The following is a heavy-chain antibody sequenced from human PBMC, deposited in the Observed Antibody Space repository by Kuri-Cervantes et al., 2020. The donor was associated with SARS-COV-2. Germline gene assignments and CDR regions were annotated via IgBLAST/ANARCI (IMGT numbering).Heavy chain of an antibody. D-gene: IGHD2-21*02. CDR3: ARDGPLQGPGTAY. V-gene: IGHV3-23*01. CDR2: ISGSGVST. J-gene: IGHJ4*02. Sequence: GGSLRLSCAASGFTFSSYAMSWVRQAPGKGLEWVSSISGSGVSTYYADSVKGRFTISRDNSKNTLYLQMNSLRAEDTAVYYCARDGPLQGPGTAYWGQGTLVTVSS. CDR1: GFTFSSYA.